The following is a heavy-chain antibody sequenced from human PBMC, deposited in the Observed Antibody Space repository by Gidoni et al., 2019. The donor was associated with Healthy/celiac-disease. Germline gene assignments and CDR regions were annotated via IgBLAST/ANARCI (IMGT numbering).Heavy chain of an antibody. CDR1: GYTFTSYD. Sequence: QVQLVQSVAEVKKPGASVKVSCKASGYTFTSYDINWGNTGYAQKFQGRVTMTRNTSISTAYMELSSLRSEDTAVYYCARGHSPVGATGFAFDIWGQGTMVTVSS. CDR2: NT. J-gene: IGHJ3*02. V-gene: IGHV1-8*01. CDR3: ARGHSPVGATGFAFDI. D-gene: IGHD1-26*01.